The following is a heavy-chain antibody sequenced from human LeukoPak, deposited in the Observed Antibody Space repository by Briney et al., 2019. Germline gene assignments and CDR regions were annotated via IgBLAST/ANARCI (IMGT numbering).Heavy chain of an antibody. V-gene: IGHV1-2*02. Sequence: EASVKVSCKASGYTFTSYGISWVRQAPGQGLEWMGWINPNSGGTNYAQKFQGRVTMTRDTSISTAYMELSRLRSDDTAVYYCARDQDTMVRGASWFDPWGQGTLVTVSS. D-gene: IGHD3-10*01. CDR2: INPNSGGT. CDR1: GYTFTSYG. J-gene: IGHJ5*02. CDR3: ARDQDTMVRGASWFDP.